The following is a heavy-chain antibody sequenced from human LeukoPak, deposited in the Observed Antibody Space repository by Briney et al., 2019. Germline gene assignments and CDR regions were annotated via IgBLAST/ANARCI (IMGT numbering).Heavy chain of an antibody. D-gene: IGHD6-6*01. Sequence: SQTLSLTCTVSGGSICSGGYYWSWIRQHPGKGLEWIGYIYDSGSTYYNPSLKSRVTISVDTSKNQFSLKLSSVTAADTAVYYCSRGRSSDFWAQRTLVTVSS. CDR1: GGSICSGGYY. V-gene: IGHV4-31*03. CDR3: SRGRSSDF. CDR2: IYDSGST. J-gene: IGHJ4*02.